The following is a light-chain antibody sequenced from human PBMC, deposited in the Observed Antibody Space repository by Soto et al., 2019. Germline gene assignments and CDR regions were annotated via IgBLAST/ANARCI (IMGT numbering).Light chain of an antibody. CDR2: KAS. V-gene: IGKV1-5*03. CDR3: QQYSSYYMYT. CDR1: QSISDW. Sequence: DIQMTQSPSTLSASVGDRVTITCRASQSISDWLAWYQQKPGQAPKLLIYKASSLESGVPSRFSGSGSGTEFTLTISSLQPDDVATYYCQQYSSYYMYTFGGGTKVDIK. J-gene: IGKJ4*01.